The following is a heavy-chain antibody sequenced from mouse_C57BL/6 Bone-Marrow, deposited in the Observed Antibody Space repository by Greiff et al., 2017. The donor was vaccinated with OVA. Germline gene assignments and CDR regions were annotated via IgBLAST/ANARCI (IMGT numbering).Heavy chain of an antibody. J-gene: IGHJ2*01. D-gene: IGHD2-4*01. Sequence: EVKLVESGGGLVKPGGSLKLSCAASGFTFSSYAMSWVRPTPEKRLEWVATISDGGSYTYYPDNVKGRFTISRDNAKNNLYLQMSHLKSEDTAMYYSPGIYYDDDGGDYWGQGTTLTVSS. CDR3: PGIYYDDDGGDY. CDR1: GFTFSSYA. V-gene: IGHV5-4*03. CDR2: ISDGGSYT.